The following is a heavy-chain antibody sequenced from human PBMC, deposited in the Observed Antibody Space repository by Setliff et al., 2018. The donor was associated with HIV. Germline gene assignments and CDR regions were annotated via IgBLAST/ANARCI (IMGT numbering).Heavy chain of an antibody. CDR3: ARDYLHVFDI. Sequence: ASVKVSCKASGGTFSSHAISWVRQAPGQGLEWMAWINSATGGTNYAQNFQGWVTVTRDTSINTVYMELSSLKSDDTAVYYCARDYLHVFDIWGQGTMVTVSS. J-gene: IGHJ3*02. CDR2: INSATGGT. CDR1: GGTFSSHA. V-gene: IGHV1-2*04.